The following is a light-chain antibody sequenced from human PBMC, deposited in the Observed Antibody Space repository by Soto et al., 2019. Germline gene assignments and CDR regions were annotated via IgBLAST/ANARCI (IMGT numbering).Light chain of an antibody. V-gene: IGKV1-5*01. Sequence: DIQMTQSPSVLSASVGDRVTITCRASQSVSSWLAWYQQKPGKAPKLLIFEASTLQRGVPSRFSGSGSGTEFTLTINNLEPDDFATYYCQHYDSHRGSFGQGYKLEIK. CDR3: QHYDSHRGS. CDR2: EAS. J-gene: IGKJ2*01. CDR1: QSVSSW.